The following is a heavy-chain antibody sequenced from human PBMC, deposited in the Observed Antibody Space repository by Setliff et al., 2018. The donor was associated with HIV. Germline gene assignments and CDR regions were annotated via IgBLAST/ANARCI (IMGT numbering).Heavy chain of an antibody. CDR2: MYYSGSA. Sequence: SETLSLTCTVSGGSINSSHYYWGWIRQPPGKGLEWIGSMYYSGSAYHKSSLRGRVIISVDKSKNQFSLKLSSVTAADTAVYYCASVGSGWSHNRFDPWGQGTLVTVSS. D-gene: IGHD6-19*01. J-gene: IGHJ5*02. V-gene: IGHV4-39*07. CDR3: ASVGSGWSHNRFDP. CDR1: GGSINSSHYY.